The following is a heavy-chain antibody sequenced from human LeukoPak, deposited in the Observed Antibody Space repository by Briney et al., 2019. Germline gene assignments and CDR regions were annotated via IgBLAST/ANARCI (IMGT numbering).Heavy chain of an antibody. CDR3: ARTPGYDGFDP. V-gene: IGHV4-34*01. CDR2: INHSGST. CDR1: GGSFSGYY. Sequence: PSETLSLTRAVYGGSFSGYYWSWIRQPPGKGLEWIGEINHSGSTNYNPSLKSRVTISVDTSKNQFSLKLSSVTAADTAVYYCARTPGYDGFDPWGQGTLVTVSS. D-gene: IGHD3-3*01. J-gene: IGHJ5*02.